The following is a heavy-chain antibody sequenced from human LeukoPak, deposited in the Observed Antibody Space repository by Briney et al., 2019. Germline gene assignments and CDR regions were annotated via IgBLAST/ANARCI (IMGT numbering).Heavy chain of an antibody. J-gene: IGHJ4*02. CDR2: IYPVDSDT. CDR3: ARRIAGAGSDY. CDR1: GYSFTGYL. D-gene: IGHD6-13*01. V-gene: IGHV5-51*01. Sequence: GQHLRISCKGFGYSFTGYLGGWVRQLPGKGLEWMGIIYPVDSDTRYSPCFEGQVTISADMSIRTAYLKWRGWKASAPPMYYCARRIAGAGSDYWGQGTLVSVSS.